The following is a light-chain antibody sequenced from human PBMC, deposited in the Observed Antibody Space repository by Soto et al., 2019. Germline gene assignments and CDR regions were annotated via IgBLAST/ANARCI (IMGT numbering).Light chain of an antibody. CDR1: HRVSSY. J-gene: IGKJ4*01. V-gene: IGKV3-15*01. Sequence: EIVMTQSPATLSVSPGERATLSCRASHRVSSYLAWYQQKPGQAPRLLIYGTSTRATGIPARFSGSGSGTEFTLTISSLQSEDFAVYYCQQYNNWPLTFGAGTKVYIK. CDR3: QQYNNWPLT. CDR2: GTS.